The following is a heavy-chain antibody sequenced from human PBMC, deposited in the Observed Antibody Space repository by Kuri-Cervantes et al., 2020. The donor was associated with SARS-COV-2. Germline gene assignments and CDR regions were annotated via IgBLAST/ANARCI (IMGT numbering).Heavy chain of an antibody. Sequence: GGSRRLSCAASGFIFSGYCMTWVRQAHGKGLAWVANIKQDGSEACYVDSVEGRFTISRDNAKNSLYLQMNSLRAEDTAVYYCAREDSGTNDAFDFWGQGATVTVSS. CDR2: IKQDGSEA. CDR1: GFIFSGYC. D-gene: IGHD3-10*01. V-gene: IGHV3-7*03. J-gene: IGHJ3*01. CDR3: AREDSGTNDAFDF.